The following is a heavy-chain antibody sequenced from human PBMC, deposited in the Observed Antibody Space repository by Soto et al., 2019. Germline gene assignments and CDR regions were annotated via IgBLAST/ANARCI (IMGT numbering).Heavy chain of an antibody. V-gene: IGHV3-74*01. J-gene: IGHJ4*02. D-gene: IGHD6-19*01. CDR3: ARVLNGQWYFDY. CDR1: GFTFSSYW. Sequence: EVQLVESGGGLVPPGGSLRLSCGASGFTFSSYWMHWVRQAPGKGLVWVSRVNTDESRTSYADSVKGRFTISRDNANNTLYLQMNGLRAEHTAVYYCARVLNGQWYFDYWGRGTQVTVSS. CDR2: VNTDESRT.